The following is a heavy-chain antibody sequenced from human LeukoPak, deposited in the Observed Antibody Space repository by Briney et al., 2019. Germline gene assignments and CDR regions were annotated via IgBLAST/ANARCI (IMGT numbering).Heavy chain of an antibody. Sequence: GGSLRLSCAASGFTFSSYAMSWVRQAPGKGLEWVSAISWNSGSIGYADSVKGRFTISRDNAKNSLYLQMNSLRAEDTALYYCAKGFSGWYDLFDYWGQGTLVTVSS. CDR2: ISWNSGSI. CDR1: GFTFSSYA. D-gene: IGHD6-19*01. CDR3: AKGFSGWYDLFDY. J-gene: IGHJ4*02. V-gene: IGHV3-9*01.